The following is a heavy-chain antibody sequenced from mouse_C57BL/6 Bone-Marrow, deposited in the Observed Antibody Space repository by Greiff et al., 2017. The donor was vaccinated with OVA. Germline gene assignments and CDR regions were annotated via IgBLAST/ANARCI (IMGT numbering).Heavy chain of an antibody. Sequence: QVQLQQPGAELVKPGASVKLSCKASGYTFTSSWMQWVKQRPGPGLEWIGEIDPSDSYTNYNQKFKGKATLTVDTSSSTAYIQLSSLTSEDSAVYYCARNPSYYGSSYWYFDVWGTGTTVTVSS. CDR3: ARNPSYYGSSYWYFDV. D-gene: IGHD1-1*01. CDR2: IDPSDSYT. V-gene: IGHV1-50*01. CDR1: GYTFTSSW. J-gene: IGHJ1*03.